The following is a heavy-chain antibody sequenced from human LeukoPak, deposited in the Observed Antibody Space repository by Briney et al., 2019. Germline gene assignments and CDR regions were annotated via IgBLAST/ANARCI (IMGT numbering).Heavy chain of an antibody. J-gene: IGHJ4*02. CDR2: ISSNGGST. CDR1: GFTFSSYA. Sequence: GGSLRLSCAASGFTFSSYAMHWVRQAPGKGLEYVSAISSNGGSTYYANSVKGRFTISRDNSKNTLYLQMGSLRAEDMAVYCCAREATSARTFDYWGQGTLVTVSS. V-gene: IGHV3-64*01. CDR3: AREATSARTFDY. D-gene: IGHD2-2*01.